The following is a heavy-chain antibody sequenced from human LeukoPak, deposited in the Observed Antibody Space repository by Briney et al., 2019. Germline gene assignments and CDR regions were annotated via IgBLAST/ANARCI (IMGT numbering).Heavy chain of an antibody. V-gene: IGHV3-23*01. CDR2: ISGSGYGT. J-gene: IGHJ6*02. CDR3: TKDLSSYSSSSRGYGMDV. D-gene: IGHD6-6*01. CDR1: GFTFNRYA. Sequence: GGSLRLSCAASGFTFNRYAMSWVRQAPGKGLEWASGISGSGYGTYYGDSVKGRFTISRDNSKNTVYLQMNSLRAEDTALYYCTKDLSSYSSSSRGYGMDVWGQGTTVTVSS.